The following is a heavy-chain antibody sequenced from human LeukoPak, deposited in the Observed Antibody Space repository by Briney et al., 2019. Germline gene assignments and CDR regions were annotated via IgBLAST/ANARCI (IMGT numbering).Heavy chain of an antibody. CDR1: GGTFSSYA. D-gene: IGHD3-22*01. CDR2: IIPIFGTA. J-gene: IGHJ4*02. Sequence: SVKVSCKASGGTFSSYAISWVRQAPGQGLEWMGGIIPIFGTANYAQKFQGRVTITTDESTSTAYMELSSLRSEDTAVYYCARGRYDSSGYYSENYHFDYWGQGTLVTVSS. V-gene: IGHV1-69*05. CDR3: ARGRYDSSGYYSENYHFDY.